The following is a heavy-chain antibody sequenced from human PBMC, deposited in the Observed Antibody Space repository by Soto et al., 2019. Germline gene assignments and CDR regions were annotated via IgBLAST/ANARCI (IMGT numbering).Heavy chain of an antibody. CDR3: AKLRARGIFEY. V-gene: IGHV3-23*01. Sequence: GGSLRLSCAASGFSFGAYAMSWVRQAPGKGLEWVATISGGIGSTYYADAVKGRFTISRDISRSTLDLQMNSLRVEDTALYYCAKLRARGIFEYWGQGTMVTLSS. CDR1: GFSFGAYA. CDR2: ISGGIGST. D-gene: IGHD1-26*01. J-gene: IGHJ4*02.